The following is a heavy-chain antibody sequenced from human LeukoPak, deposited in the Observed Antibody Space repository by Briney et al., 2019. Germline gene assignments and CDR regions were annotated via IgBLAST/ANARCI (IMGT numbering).Heavy chain of an antibody. V-gene: IGHV4-34*01. CDR3: ARDVYYYGSGTYFFDY. CDR1: GGSFSDYY. Sequence: SETLSLTCAVYGGSFSDYYWSWIRQPPGKGLEWIGEINHSGSTNYNPSLKSRVPISVETSKNQFSLRLSSVTAADTAVYYCARDVYYYGSGTYFFDYWGQGTLVTVSS. CDR2: INHSGST. J-gene: IGHJ4*02. D-gene: IGHD3-10*01.